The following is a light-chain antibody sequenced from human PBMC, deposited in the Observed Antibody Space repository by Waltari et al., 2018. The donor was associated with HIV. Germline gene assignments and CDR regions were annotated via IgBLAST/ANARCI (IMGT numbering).Light chain of an antibody. CDR2: KDS. Sequence: SYELTQPPSVSVSPGQQARITCSGDALPKQYASWYQQKPGQAPVLVIYKDSERPSGIPERFSGSSSGTTVTLTISGVQAEDEADYYCQSADSSYTYPGVVFGGGTKLTVL. CDR3: QSADSSYTYPGVV. CDR1: ALPKQY. J-gene: IGLJ2*01. V-gene: IGLV3-25*03.